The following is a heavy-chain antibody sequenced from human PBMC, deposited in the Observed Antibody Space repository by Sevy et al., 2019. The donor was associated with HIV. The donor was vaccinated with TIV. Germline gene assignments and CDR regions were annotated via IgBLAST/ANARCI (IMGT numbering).Heavy chain of an antibody. CDR1: GFTFSSYT. J-gene: IGHJ4*02. CDR3: AREDSKNWRYFDY. Sequence: GGSLRLSCAAAGFTFSSYTMNWVRQAPGKGLEWVASISFSSNYIYYTDSLKGRFTVSRDNAKNSLYLQMNSLRAEDTAVYYCAREDSKNWRYFDYWGQGTLVTVSS. V-gene: IGHV3-21*01. CDR2: ISFSSNYI. D-gene: IGHD1-1*01.